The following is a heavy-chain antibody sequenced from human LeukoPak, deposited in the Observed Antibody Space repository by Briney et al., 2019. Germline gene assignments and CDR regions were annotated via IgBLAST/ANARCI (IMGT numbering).Heavy chain of an antibody. J-gene: IGHJ5*02. V-gene: IGHV4-39*07. Sequence: PSETLSLTCTVSGGSISSSSYYWGWIRQPPGKGLEWIGSIYYSGSTYYNPSLKSRVTISVDTSKNQFSLKLSSVTAADTAVYYCAIMAVDWFDPWGQGTLVTVSS. D-gene: IGHD2-8*01. CDR3: AIMAVDWFDP. CDR1: GGSISSSSYY. CDR2: IYYSGST.